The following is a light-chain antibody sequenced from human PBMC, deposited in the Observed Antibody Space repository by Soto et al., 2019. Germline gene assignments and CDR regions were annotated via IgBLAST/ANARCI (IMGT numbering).Light chain of an antibody. J-gene: IGLJ2*01. Sequence: QSVLTQPPSVSGAPGQRVTISCTGSSSNIGAGYYVHWYQQLPGTAPKLLIYGDSNRPSGDPDRCSGSKSGTSASLAITGLQAEDEADYYCQSYDSSLNGYLVFGGGTKLTVL. CDR2: GDS. CDR3: QSYDSSLNGYLV. CDR1: SSNIGAGYY. V-gene: IGLV1-40*01.